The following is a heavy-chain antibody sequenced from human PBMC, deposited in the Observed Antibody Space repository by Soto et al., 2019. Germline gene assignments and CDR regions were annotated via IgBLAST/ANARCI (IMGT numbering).Heavy chain of an antibody. CDR1: GYTFTSYG. CDR3: ARDIVVVVAATKGVDYFDY. J-gene: IGHJ4*02. Sequence: ASGKVSCKASGYTFTSYGISWVRQAPGQGLEWMGWISAYNGNTNYAQKLQGRVTMTTDTSTSTAYMELRSLRSDDTAVYYCARDIVVVVAATKGVDYFDYWGQGXLVTVSS. V-gene: IGHV1-18*01. CDR2: ISAYNGNT. D-gene: IGHD2-15*01.